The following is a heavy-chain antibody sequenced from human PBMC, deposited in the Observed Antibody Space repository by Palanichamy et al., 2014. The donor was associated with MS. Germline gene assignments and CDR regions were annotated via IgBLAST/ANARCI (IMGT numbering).Heavy chain of an antibody. V-gene: IGHV4-38-2*01. J-gene: IGHJ4*02. D-gene: IGHD3-22*01. CDR3: ARHSSGPYAYFHY. Sequence: QVQLQESGPGLVKPSETLSLTCAVSSFSINSGYYWGWIRQPPGKGLEWIGSIYHSGSTFYNPSLKSRLTISMDTSKNQFSLHLTSVTAADTAVYYCARHSSGPYAYFHYWGQGTLVTVSS. CDR1: SFSINSGYY. CDR2: IYHSGST.